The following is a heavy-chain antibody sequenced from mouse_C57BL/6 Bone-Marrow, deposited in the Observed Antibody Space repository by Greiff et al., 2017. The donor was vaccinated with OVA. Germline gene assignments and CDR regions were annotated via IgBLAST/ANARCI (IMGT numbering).Heavy chain of an antibody. Sequence: VQLQESGAELVRPGASVKLSCKASGYTFTDYYINWVKQRPGQGLEWIARIYPGSGNTYYNEKFKGKATLTAEKSSSTAYMQLSSLTSEDSAVYFCARGDVWFAYWGQGTLVTVSA. CDR3: ARGDVWFAY. CDR2: IYPGSGNT. D-gene: IGHD3-3*01. J-gene: IGHJ3*01. V-gene: IGHV1-76*01. CDR1: GYTFTDYY.